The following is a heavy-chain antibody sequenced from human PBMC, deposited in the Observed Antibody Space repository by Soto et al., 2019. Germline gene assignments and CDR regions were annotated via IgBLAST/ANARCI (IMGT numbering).Heavy chain of an antibody. CDR2: IVPIHRTA. D-gene: IGHD3-10*01. CDR1: GGTFSSYR. CDR3: VRDSGAKLSRS. J-gene: IGHJ4*02. V-gene: IGHV1-69*13. Sequence: SVKVSCKASGGTFSSYRINWVRQAPGKGLEWVGGIVPIHRTADSAQKFQGRVSITADESARTSYMELRSLKSQDTAGYYCVRDSGAKLSRSWGQGTLVTVSS.